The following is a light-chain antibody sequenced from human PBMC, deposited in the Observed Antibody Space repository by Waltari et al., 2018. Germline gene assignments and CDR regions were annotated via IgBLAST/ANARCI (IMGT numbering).Light chain of an antibody. CDR2: DAS. CDR1: QDIYNY. V-gene: IGKV1-33*01. Sequence: DVQLTQSPSPLSASVRSTVTITCQASQDIYNYLNWFQQKPGKAPQLLIYDASNLETGVPSRFSGSRSGTDFTFTISSLQPEDVATYYCQQYENFPYSFGQGTKLEIK. CDR3: QQYENFPYS. J-gene: IGKJ2*03.